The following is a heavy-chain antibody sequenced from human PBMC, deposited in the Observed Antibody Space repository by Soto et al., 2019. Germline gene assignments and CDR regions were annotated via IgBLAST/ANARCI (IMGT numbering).Heavy chain of an antibody. D-gene: IGHD6-6*01. J-gene: IGHJ4*02. CDR2: ISYDGSNK. V-gene: IGHV3-30*18. CDR1: GFTFSSYG. Sequence: VQLVESGGGVVQPGRSLRLSCAASGFTFSSYGMHWVRQAPGKGLEWVAVISYDGSNKYYADSVKGRFTISRDNSKNTLYLQMNSLRAEDTAVYYCAKVAADVGAAQWGHFDYWGQGTLVTVSS. CDR3: AKVAADVGAAQWGHFDY.